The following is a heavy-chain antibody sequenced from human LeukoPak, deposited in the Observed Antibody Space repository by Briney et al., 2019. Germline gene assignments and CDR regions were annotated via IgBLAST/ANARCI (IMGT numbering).Heavy chain of an antibody. CDR2: IIPIFGTA. CDR1: GGTFSSYA. D-gene: IGHD6-19*01. V-gene: IGHV1-69*13. J-gene: IGHJ4*02. CDR3: ARSSGWYSPFDY. Sequence: GASVKVSCKASGGTFSSYAISWVRQAPGQGLEWMGGIIPIFGTANYAQKFQGRVTITADESTSTAYMELSSLRSEDTAVYYCARSSGWYSPFDYWGQGTLVTVSS.